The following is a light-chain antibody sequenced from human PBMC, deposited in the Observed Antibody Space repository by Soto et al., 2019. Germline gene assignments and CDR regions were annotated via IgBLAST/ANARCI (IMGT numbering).Light chain of an antibody. Sequence: EIVMTQSPATLSVSPGERATLSCRASQSVSSNLAWYQQKPGQAPRLPIYGASTRATGIPARFSGSGSGTELTLTISSLQSEDFAVYYCQQYNNWPPNTFGQGTKLEIK. CDR1: QSVSSN. V-gene: IGKV3-15*01. J-gene: IGKJ2*01. CDR3: QQYNNWPPNT. CDR2: GAS.